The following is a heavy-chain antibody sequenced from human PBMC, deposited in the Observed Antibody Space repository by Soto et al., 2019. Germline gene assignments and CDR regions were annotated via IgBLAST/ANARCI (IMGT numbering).Heavy chain of an antibody. V-gene: IGHV2-5*01. J-gene: IGHJ5*02. CDR1: GFSLDTRGVG. CDR2: IYGNDEQ. CDR3: AHRLSAAGLFDH. D-gene: IGHD6-13*01. Sequence: QITLKESGPTLVTPRQTLTLTCTFSGFSLDTRGVGVGWVRQPPGKALEWLALIYGNDEQRLNPSLQSRLTIAKDTPKSQVVLTMTNMDPVDPATYFCAHRLSAAGLFDHWGQGTLVSVSS.